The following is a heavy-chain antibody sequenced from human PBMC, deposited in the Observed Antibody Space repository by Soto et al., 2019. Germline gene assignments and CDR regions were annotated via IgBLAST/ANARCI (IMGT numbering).Heavy chain of an antibody. J-gene: IGHJ6*03. CDR3: ARVSYYDFWSQGYYYYMDV. CDR1: GGSISSYY. D-gene: IGHD3-3*01. CDR2: IYYSGST. V-gene: IGHV4-59*01. Sequence: SETLSLTCTVSGGSISSYYWSWIRQPPGKGLEWIGYIYYSGSTNYNPSLKSRVTISVDTSKNQFSLKLSSVTAADTAVYYCARVSYYDFWSQGYYYYMDVWGKGTTVTVSS.